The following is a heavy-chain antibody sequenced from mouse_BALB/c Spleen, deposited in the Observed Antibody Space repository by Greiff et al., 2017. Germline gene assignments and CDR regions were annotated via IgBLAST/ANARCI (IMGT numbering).Heavy chain of an antibody. CDR3: ARNYRYDEGDYYAMEY. CDR2: ISSGGSYT. V-gene: IGHV5-9-4*01. J-gene: IGHJ4*01. D-gene: IGHD2-14*01. Sequence: EVHLVESGGGLVKPGGSLKLSCAASGFTFSSYAMSWVRQSPEKRLEWVAEISSGGSYTYYPDTVTGRFTISRDNAKNTLYLEMSSLRSEDTAMYYCARNYRYDEGDYYAMEYWGQGTSVTVSS. CDR1: GFTFSSYA.